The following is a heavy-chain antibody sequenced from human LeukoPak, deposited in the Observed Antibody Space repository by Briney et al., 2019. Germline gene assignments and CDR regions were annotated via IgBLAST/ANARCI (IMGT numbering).Heavy chain of an antibody. Sequence: PGGSLRLSCAASGFAFSTYIMNWVRQAPGKGLEWVSLLSSDSGYTYYADSVRGRFTVSRDNAKNSLYLQMNSLRVEDTAVYYCARGPLGAYNSAWFDPWGQGTLVTVSS. CDR3: ARGPLGAYNSAWFDP. D-gene: IGHD5-24*01. CDR2: LSSDSGYT. V-gene: IGHV3-21*01. CDR1: GFAFSTYI. J-gene: IGHJ5*02.